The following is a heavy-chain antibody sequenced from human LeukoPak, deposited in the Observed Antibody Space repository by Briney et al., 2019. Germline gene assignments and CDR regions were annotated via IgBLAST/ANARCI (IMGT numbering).Heavy chain of an antibody. CDR1: GGTFSSYA. CDR2: IIPIFGTA. D-gene: IGHD3-22*01. J-gene: IGHJ4*02. Sequence: SVEVSCKASGGTFSSYAISWVRQAPGQGLEWMGGIIPIFGTANYAQKFQGRVTITADESTSTAYMELSSLRSEDTAVYYCARDQYYYDSGGYPALLGYWGQGTLVTVSS. CDR3: ARDQYYYDSGGYPALLGY. V-gene: IGHV1-69*13.